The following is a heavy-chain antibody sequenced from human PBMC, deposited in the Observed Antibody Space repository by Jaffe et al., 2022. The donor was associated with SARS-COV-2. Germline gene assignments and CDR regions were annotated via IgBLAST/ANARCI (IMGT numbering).Heavy chain of an antibody. CDR2: INQDGGEK. Sequence: DVQLVESGGGLVQPGGSLRLSCVASGFTFSSYLMTWVRQAPGKGLEWVANINQDGGEKYYVDSVKGRFTISRDNAENSLDLQMNSVRVEDTAVYYCVRDITFGGGWGQGTLVTVSS. D-gene: IGHD3-16*01. CDR3: VRDITFGGG. CDR1: GFTFSSYL. V-gene: IGHV3-7*01. J-gene: IGHJ4*02.